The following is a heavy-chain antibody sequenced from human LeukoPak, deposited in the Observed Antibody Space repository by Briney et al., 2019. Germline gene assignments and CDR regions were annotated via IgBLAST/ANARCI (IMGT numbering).Heavy chain of an antibody. CDR2: IITIFGTA. J-gene: IGHJ4*02. D-gene: IGHD4-23*01. CDR1: GGTFSSYA. Sequence: SLKVSCKASGGTFSSYAISWVRPAPGQGLEWMGGIITIFGTANYAQKFQGRVTITADESTSTAYMELSSLRSEDTAVYYCASKYGGNGYFDYWGQGTLVTVSS. CDR3: ASKYGGNGYFDY. V-gene: IGHV1-69*01.